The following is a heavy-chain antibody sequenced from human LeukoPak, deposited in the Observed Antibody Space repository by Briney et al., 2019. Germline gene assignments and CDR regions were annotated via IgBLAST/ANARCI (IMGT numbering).Heavy chain of an antibody. CDR1: GFTFSSYS. CDR2: IISSSSSI. Sequence: PGGSLRLSSAASGFTFSSYSMNWDRQAPGKGREWVGSIISSSSSIYYAAPAKGRFTISRDNAQNSLSLQMPTLRAEDTAVYSCAREASDIVTPYYSLALWGQATLVTVSS. D-gene: IGHD3-9*01. J-gene: IGHJ1*01. CDR3: AREASDIVTPYYSLAL. V-gene: IGHV3-21*01.